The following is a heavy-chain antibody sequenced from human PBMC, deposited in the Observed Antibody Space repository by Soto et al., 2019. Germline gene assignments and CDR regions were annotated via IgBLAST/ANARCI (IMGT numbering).Heavy chain of an antibody. CDR1: GGSISSGGYY. CDR2: IYYSGST. V-gene: IGHV4-31*03. J-gene: IGHJ4*02. D-gene: IGHD3-22*01. CDR3: ARDRPDSSGYYLFDY. Sequence: SETLSLTCTVSGGSISSGGYYWIWIRQHPGKGLEWIGYIYYSGSTYYNPSLKSRVTISVDTSKNQFSLKLSSVTAADTAVYYCARDRPDSSGYYLFDYWGQGTLVTVSS.